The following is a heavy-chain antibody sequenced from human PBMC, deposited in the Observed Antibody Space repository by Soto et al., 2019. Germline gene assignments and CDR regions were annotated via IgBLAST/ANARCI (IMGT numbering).Heavy chain of an antibody. D-gene: IGHD5-12*01. CDR1: GGTFSSYT. CDR3: ARGDHRWLQLWYFDL. V-gene: IGHV1-69*12. CDR2: IIPIFGTA. J-gene: IGHJ2*01. Sequence: QVQLVQSGAEVKKPGSSVTVSCKASGGTFSSYTISWVRQAPGQGLEWMGGIIPIFGTANYAQKFQGRVTITADESTSTAYMGLSSLRSEDTAVYYCARGDHRWLQLWYFDLWGRGALGTVSS.